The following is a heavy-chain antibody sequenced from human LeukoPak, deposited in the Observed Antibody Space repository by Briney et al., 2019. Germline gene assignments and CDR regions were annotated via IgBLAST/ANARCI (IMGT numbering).Heavy chain of an antibody. CDR3: ARSHPYSYGSDWLNY. V-gene: IGHV3-48*04. CDR2: ISSSGNSR. D-gene: IGHD5-18*01. CDR1: GFILSNYR. Sequence: GGSLRLSCAASGFILSNYRMNWVRQAPGKGLEWVSYISSSGNSREYADSVKGRFTISRDNARDSLHLQMNSLRVEDTAVYYCARSHPYSYGSDWLNYWGQGTLVTVSS. J-gene: IGHJ4*02.